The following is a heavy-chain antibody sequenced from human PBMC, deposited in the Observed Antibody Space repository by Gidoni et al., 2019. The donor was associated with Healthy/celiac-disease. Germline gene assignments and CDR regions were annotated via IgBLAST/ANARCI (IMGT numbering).Heavy chain of an antibody. CDR3: ARPNYGDYPPYYYYGMDV. CDR1: GYTFTSYD. J-gene: IGHJ6*02. Sequence: QVQLVQSGAEVKKPGASVKVSCKASGYTFTSYDINWVRQATGQGLEWMGWMNPNSGNTGYAQKFQGRVTMTRNTSISTAYMELSSLRSEDTAVYYCARPNYGDYPPYYYYGMDVWGQGTTVTVSS. D-gene: IGHD4-17*01. CDR2: MNPNSGNT. V-gene: IGHV1-8*01.